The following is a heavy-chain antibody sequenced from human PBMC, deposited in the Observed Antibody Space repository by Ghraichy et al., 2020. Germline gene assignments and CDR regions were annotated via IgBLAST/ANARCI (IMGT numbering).Heavy chain of an antibody. CDR2: IYSGGST. J-gene: IGHJ6*02. D-gene: IGHD3-10*01. Sequence: LSLTCAASGFTVSSNYMSWVRQAPGKGLEWVSVIYSGGSTYYADSVKGRFTISRDNSKNTLYLQMNSLRAEDTAVYYCARILGDYYYGSGSYPLSGMDVWGQGTTVTVSS. V-gene: IGHV3-53*01. CDR3: ARILGDYYYGSGSYPLSGMDV. CDR1: GFTVSSNY.